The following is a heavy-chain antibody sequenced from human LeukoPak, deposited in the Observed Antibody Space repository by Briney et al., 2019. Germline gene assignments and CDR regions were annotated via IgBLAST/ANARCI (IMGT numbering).Heavy chain of an antibody. CDR2: ISINGAGT. J-gene: IGHJ4*02. D-gene: IGHD1-26*01. V-gene: IGHV3-23*01. CDR1: GFIFSNFG. Sequence: GGSLRLSCAASGFIFSNFGMSWVRQAPGKGLEWVSGISINGAGTYYADSVKGRFTISRDNSKNTLYLQMNSLRAEDTAIYYCGRGLGSPLDYWGQGILVTVSS. CDR3: GRGLGSPLDY.